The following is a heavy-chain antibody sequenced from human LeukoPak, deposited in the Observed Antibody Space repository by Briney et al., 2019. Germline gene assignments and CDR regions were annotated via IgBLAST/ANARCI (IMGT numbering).Heavy chain of an antibody. CDR2: IYYSGST. CDR3: ARGDSGYEPLDY. V-gene: IGHV4-30-4*07. D-gene: IGHD5-12*01. J-gene: IGHJ4*02. CDR1: GGSISSGGYS. Sequence: SETLSLTCAVSGGSISSGGYSWSWIRQPPGKGLEWIGYIYYSGSTYYNPSLKSRVTISVDTSKNQFSLKLSSVTAAGTAVYYCARGDSGYEPLDYWGQGTLVTVSS.